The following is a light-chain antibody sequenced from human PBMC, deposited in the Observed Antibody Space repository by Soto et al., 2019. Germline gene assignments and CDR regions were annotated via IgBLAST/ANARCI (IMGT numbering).Light chain of an antibody. CDR3: QQYNNWPHT. J-gene: IGKJ1*01. CDR1: QSVSSN. V-gene: IGKV3-15*01. Sequence: EIVMTQSPATLSVSPGERATLSCRASQSVSSNLVWYQQKPGQAPRLLIYGASTRATGIPARFSGSGSGTEFTLTISSLQSEDFAVYYCQQYNNWPHTFGQGTKVEIK. CDR2: GAS.